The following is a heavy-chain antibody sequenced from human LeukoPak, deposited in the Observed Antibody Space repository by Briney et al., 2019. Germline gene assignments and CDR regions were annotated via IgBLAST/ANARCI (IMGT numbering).Heavy chain of an antibody. D-gene: IGHD3-22*01. Sequence: GGSLRLSCAASGFSFSNAWMSWVRQAPGKGLEWVGRIKSKSDGGTTEYAAPVKGRFIISRDDSKNTLYMQMNSLKTEDTAVYYCITIKRDYDSRAFDYWGQGTLVTVSS. J-gene: IGHJ4*02. CDR3: ITIKRDYDSRAFDY. V-gene: IGHV3-15*01. CDR1: GFSFSNAW. CDR2: IKSKSDGGTT.